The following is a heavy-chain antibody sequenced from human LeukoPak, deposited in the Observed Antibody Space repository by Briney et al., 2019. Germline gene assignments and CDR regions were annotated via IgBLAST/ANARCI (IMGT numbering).Heavy chain of an antibody. Sequence: SETLSLTCAVYGGSFSGYYWSWIRQPPGKGLEWIGEINHSGSTNYNPSLKSRVTISVDTSKNQFSLKLSSVTAADTAVYYCVRARETPIGPYYFGMDVWGQGTTVIVSS. D-gene: IGHD2-21*01. CDR3: VRARETPIGPYYFGMDV. J-gene: IGHJ6*02. CDR2: INHSGST. V-gene: IGHV4-34*01. CDR1: GGSFSGYY.